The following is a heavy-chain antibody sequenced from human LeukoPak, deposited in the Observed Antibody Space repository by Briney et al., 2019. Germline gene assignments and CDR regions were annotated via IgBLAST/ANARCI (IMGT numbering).Heavy chain of an antibody. CDR3: ARERAYSGYEFDY. J-gene: IGHJ4*02. CDR1: GFTSSSYS. Sequence: GGSLRLSCAASGFTSSSYSMNWVRQAPGKGLEWVSSISSSSSYIYYADSVKGRFTISRDNAKNSLYLQMNSLRAEDTAVYYCARERAYSGYEFDYWGQGTLVTVSS. V-gene: IGHV3-21*01. CDR2: ISSSSSYI. D-gene: IGHD5-12*01.